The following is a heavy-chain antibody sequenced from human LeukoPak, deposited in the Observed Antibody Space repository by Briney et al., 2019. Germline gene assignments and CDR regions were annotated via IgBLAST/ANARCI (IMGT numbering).Heavy chain of an antibody. V-gene: IGHV1-2*02. CDR2: IKSDSDDT. J-gene: IGHJ4*02. Sequence: ASVKVSCKASEDTFTGYFIHWVRQAPGQGLEWMGWIKSDSDDTNSAQKFQGRVTMTRDTSIRTAFMELSGLRSDDTAVYYCARSAFTFFFDCWGQGTLVTVS. CDR1: EDTFTGYF. D-gene: IGHD6-19*01. CDR3: ARSAFTFFFDC.